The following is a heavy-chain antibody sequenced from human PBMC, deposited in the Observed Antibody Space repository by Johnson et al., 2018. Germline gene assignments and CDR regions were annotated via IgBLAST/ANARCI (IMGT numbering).Heavy chain of an antibody. V-gene: IGHV3-30*03. CDR3: GREDWFSVDF. CDR1: GFTFSRNA. D-gene: IGHD3-9*01. CDR2: ISYDGIKT. J-gene: IGHJ4*02. Sequence: QVQLVESGGGVVQPGRSLRLSCAASGFTFSRNAMHWVRQAPGKGLEWVAVISYDGIKTYYADSVKGRFTVSRDSSKNTLYLQMNGLRAEDTAVYYCGREDWFSVDFWGQGTLVTVSS.